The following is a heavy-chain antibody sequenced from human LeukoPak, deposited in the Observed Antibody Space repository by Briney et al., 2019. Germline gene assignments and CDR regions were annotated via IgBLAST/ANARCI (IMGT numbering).Heavy chain of an antibody. CDR3: ARDEEVGATSWLLYYYYYYMDV. J-gene: IGHJ6*03. D-gene: IGHD1-26*01. CDR1: GFTFSGAW. V-gene: IGHV3-7*01. CDR2: IREDGTEK. Sequence: PGGSLRLSCTASGFTFSGAWMTWVRQAPGKGLEWVANIREDGTEKYCVDSVKGRFTISRDNAKNSLYLQMNSLRAEDTAVYYCARDEEVGATSWLLYYYYYYMDVWGKGTTVTVSS.